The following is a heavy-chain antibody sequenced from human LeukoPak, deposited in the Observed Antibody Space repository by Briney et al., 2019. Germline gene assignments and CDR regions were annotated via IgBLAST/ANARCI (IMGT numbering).Heavy chain of an antibody. D-gene: IGHD6-19*01. Sequence: PGRSLRLSCAASGFTFSSYGMHWVRQDPGKGLEWVAVISYDGSNKYYADSVKGRFTISRDNSKNTLYLQMNSLRAEDTAVYYCAKVAVAGIDSDYWGQGTLVTVSS. CDR3: AKVAVAGIDSDY. J-gene: IGHJ4*02. CDR2: ISYDGSNK. V-gene: IGHV3-30*18. CDR1: GFTFSSYG.